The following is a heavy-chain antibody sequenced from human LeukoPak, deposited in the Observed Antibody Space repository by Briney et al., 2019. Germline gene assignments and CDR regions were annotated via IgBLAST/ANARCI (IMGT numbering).Heavy chain of an antibody. Sequence: GGSLRLSCAASGFTFSRYDMNWLRQAPGRGLEWVSSISSSSNYIHYADSVKGRFTISRDNAKNSLYLQMNSLRAEDTAVYFCARGTLGAWGWWGQGTLVTVSS. V-gene: IGHV3-21*01. CDR1: GFTFSRYD. J-gene: IGHJ4*02. D-gene: IGHD6-19*01. CDR2: ISSSSNYI. CDR3: ARGTLGAWGW.